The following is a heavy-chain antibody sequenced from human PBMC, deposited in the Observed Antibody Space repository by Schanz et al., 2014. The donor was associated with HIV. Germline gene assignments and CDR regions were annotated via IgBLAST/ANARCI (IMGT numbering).Heavy chain of an antibody. CDR2: ISSSSSYI. V-gene: IGHV3-21*04. CDR1: GFTFSSYS. CDR3: AKDMGGVVPAAPFYYYGMDV. J-gene: IGHJ6*02. Sequence: EVQLVESGGGLVKPGGSLRLSCAASGFTFSSYSMNWVRQAPGKGLEWVSSISSSSSYIYYADSMKGRFTISRDNAKNSLYLHMNGLRAEDTALYYCAKDMGGVVPAAPFYYYGMDVWGQGTTVTVSS. D-gene: IGHD2-2*01.